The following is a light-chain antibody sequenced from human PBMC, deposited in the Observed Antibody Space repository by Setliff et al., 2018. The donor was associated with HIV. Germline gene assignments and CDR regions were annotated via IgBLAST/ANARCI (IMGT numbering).Light chain of an antibody. CDR1: SSDVGGSNY. CDR3: SSYTFSSTPYV. J-gene: IGLJ1*01. Sequence: QSALAQPASVSGSPGQSITISCTGTSSDVGGSNYVSWYQQHPGKAPKLMIYEVSNRPSWVSNRFSGSKSGNTASLTISGLQAEDEADYHCSSYTFSSTPYVFGTGTKVTVL. V-gene: IGLV2-14*01. CDR2: EVS.